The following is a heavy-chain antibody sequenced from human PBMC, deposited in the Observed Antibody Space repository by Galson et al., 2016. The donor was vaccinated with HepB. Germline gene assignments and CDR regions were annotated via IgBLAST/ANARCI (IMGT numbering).Heavy chain of an antibody. V-gene: IGHV1-3*01. CDR2: VNDGIGNT. D-gene: IGHD4/OR15-4a*01. J-gene: IGHJ4*02. CDR3: VKEAYTYGALHDYFEY. Sequence: SVKVSCKASGYTFTNYAIHWVRQAPGHGLEWMGWVNDGIGNTRYSQKFQGRVTITRDTSASTDYMELSSLTSEDTAVYYCVKEAYTYGALHDYFEYWGQGTLVTVSS. CDR1: GYTFTNYA.